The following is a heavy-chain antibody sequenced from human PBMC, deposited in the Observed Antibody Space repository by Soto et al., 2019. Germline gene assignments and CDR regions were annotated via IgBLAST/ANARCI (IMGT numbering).Heavy chain of an antibody. V-gene: IGHV1-69*13. Sequence: SVTVSCRASGGTFSSYAIRWVRQAPAQGLAGMGGIIPIFGTANYAQKFQGRVTITADESTSTAYMELSSVRSEDTAVYYCARDRGDSSGSSYAMDVWGQGTTVTVSS. CDR3: ARDRGDSSGSSYAMDV. J-gene: IGHJ6*02. CDR2: IIPIFGTA. D-gene: IGHD6-19*01. CDR1: GGTFSSYA.